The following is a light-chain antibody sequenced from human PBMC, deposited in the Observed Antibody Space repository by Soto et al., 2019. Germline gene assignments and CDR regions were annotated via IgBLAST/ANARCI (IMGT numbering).Light chain of an antibody. Sequence: DIQMTQSTYSLSASVGDRVTITCQASQTISIYLNWYQQKPGKAPKLLIYAASTLQSGVPSRFSGSGSGTDFTLTISSLKPDDIATYYCQQSHRITYTVGQGTNLEIK. J-gene: IGKJ2*01. CDR3: QQSHRITYT. V-gene: IGKV1-39*01. CDR2: AAS. CDR1: QTISIY.